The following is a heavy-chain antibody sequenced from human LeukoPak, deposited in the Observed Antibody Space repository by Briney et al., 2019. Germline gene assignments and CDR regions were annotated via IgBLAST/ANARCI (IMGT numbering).Heavy chain of an antibody. J-gene: IGHJ4*02. CDR2: INPNSVGT. V-gene: IGHV1-2*06. CDR1: GYTFTGYY. D-gene: IGHD3-10*01. CDR3: ASFSNYGSGSYYTHDY. Sequence: ASVKVSCKASGYTFTGYYMHWVRQAPGQGLEWMGRINPNSVGTNYAQKFQGRVTMTRDTSISTAYMELSRLRSADTAVYYCASFSNYGSGSYYTHDYWGQGTLVTVSS.